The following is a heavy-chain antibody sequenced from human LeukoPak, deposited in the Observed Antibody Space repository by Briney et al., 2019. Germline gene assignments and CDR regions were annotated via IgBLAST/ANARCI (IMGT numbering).Heavy chain of an antibody. Sequence: PSETLSLTCGVSGYSISNGYYWGWIRRPPGKGLEWVGSIYHSSGRTYYSSSLRSRVTISVDTSKNQFSLKLSSVTAADTALYYCARSHNYYYDTNGYYTAFDIWGQGTMVTVSS. V-gene: IGHV4-38-2*01. CDR3: ARSHNYYYDTNGYYTAFDI. D-gene: IGHD3-22*01. J-gene: IGHJ3*02. CDR1: GYSISNGYY. CDR2: IYHSSGRT.